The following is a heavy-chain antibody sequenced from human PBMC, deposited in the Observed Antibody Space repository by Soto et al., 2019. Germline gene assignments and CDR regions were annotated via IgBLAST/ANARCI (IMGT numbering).Heavy chain of an antibody. V-gene: IGHV3-30*18. J-gene: IGHJ6*02. Sequence: GGSLRLSCAASGFTFSSYGMHWVRQAPGKGLEWVAVISYDGSNKYYADSVKGRFTISRDNSKNTLYLQMNSLRAEDTAVYCCAKDRAARGYYYYGMDVWGQGTTVTVSS. D-gene: IGHD6-6*01. CDR1: GFTFSSYG. CDR3: AKDRAARGYYYYGMDV. CDR2: ISYDGSNK.